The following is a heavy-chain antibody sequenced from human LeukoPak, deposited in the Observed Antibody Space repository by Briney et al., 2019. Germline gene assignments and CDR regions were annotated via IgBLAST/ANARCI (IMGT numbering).Heavy chain of an antibody. J-gene: IGHJ6*02. Sequence: PGGSLRLSCAASGFTFSSYWMHWVRQAPGKGLVWVSRINSDGSSTSYAYSVKGRFTISRDNAKNTLYLQMNSLRAEDTAVYYCARVNGGSFDLAYYGMDVWGQGTTVTVSS. D-gene: IGHD1-26*01. V-gene: IGHV3-74*01. CDR2: INSDGSST. CDR1: GFTFSSYW. CDR3: ARVNGGSFDLAYYGMDV.